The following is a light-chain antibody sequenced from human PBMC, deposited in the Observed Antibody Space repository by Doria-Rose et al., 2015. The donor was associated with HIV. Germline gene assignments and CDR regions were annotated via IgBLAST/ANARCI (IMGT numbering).Light chain of an antibody. CDR3: RHFDRYLSWT. Sequence: DIQVTQSPSTLSASVGDRVTITCRASQSISNWLAWYQQKPGQAPKLLIYKASTLQSGVPSRFRVSGSGTEFTLTSSSLQPDDFATYYCRHFDRYLSWTFGQGTKFDIK. V-gene: IGKV1-5*03. CDR1: QSISNW. J-gene: IGKJ1*01. CDR2: KAS.